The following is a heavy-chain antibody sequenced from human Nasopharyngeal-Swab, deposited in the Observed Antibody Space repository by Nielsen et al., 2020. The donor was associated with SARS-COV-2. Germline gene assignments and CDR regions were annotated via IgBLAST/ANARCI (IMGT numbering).Heavy chain of an antibody. CDR3: AKDGEEQQLVRYFQH. D-gene: IGHD6-13*01. J-gene: IGHJ1*01. CDR2: INAGNGNT. Sequence: ASVKVSCKASGYTFTSYAMHWVRQAPGQRLEWMGWINAGNGNTKYSQKFQGRVTITRDTSASTAYMELSSLRSEDTAVYYCAKDGEEQQLVRYFQHWGQGTLVTVSS. CDR1: GYTFTSYA. V-gene: IGHV1-3*01.